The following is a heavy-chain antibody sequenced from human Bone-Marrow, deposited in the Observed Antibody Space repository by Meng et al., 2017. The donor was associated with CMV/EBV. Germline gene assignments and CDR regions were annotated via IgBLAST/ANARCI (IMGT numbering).Heavy chain of an antibody. V-gene: IGHV3-11*01. CDR3: ARDFFDGREYNRLSFLDY. Sequence: FTVSDYSMNWVRLAPGKGLEWVSSISNSGSTIYYADSVKGRFIISRDNAKNSLYLLMNSLRAEDTAMYYCARDFFDGREYNRLSFLDYWGQGTLVTVSS. J-gene: IGHJ4*02. D-gene: IGHD5-18*01. CDR1: FTVSDYS. CDR2: ISNSGSTI.